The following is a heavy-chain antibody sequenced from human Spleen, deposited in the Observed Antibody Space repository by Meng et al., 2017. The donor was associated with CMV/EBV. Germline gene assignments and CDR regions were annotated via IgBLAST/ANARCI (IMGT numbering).Heavy chain of an antibody. J-gene: IGHJ6*02. CDR3: ARGAKTSGGYYYGLDV. Sequence: APVKVSCKASGYIFTSLGISWVRQAPGQGPEWMGWISPYNGNTVYGQKFQPRLTMTTDTSTSTAYMELRSLRSDDTAVYYCARGAKTSGGYYYGLDVWGQGSTVTVSS. V-gene: IGHV1-18*01. CDR2: ISPYNGNT. D-gene: IGHD2-2*01. CDR1: GYIFTSLG.